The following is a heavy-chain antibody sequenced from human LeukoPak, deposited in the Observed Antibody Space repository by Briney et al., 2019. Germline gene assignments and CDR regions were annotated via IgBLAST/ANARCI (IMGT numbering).Heavy chain of an antibody. D-gene: IGHD5-18*01. V-gene: IGHV3-7*03. J-gene: IGHJ4*02. CDR3: ARDHNYGSDY. CDR1: GFTFRSYW. CDR2: IKEDGSEK. Sequence: GSLRLSCAASGFTFRSYWMSWVRQAPGKGLEWVANIKEDGSEKCYVDSVKGRFTISRDSAKNSLYLQMNSLRVEDTAVYYCARDHNYGSDYWGQGTLVTVSS.